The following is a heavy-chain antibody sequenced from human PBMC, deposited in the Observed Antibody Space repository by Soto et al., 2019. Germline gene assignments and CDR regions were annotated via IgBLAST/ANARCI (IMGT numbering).Heavy chain of an antibody. CDR1: GFTFASYT. V-gene: IGHV3-21*06. D-gene: IGHD6-13*01. CDR3: ARARVYATGPLDF. J-gene: IGHJ4*02. CDR2: ISSSSDYI. Sequence: GGSLRLSCAASGFTFASYTMNWVRQAPGKGLEWVSSISSSSDYIYYADSMKGRVTIPRDNAKNSLFLNMNSLTGEDTAVYYCARARVYATGPLDFWGQGTLVTVSS.